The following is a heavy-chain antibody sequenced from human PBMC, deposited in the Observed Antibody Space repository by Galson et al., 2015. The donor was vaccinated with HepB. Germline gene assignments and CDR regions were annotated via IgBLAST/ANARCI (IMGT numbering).Heavy chain of an antibody. CDR2: ISGSGGST. D-gene: IGHD3-3*01. CDR3: AKSDQGSIFGVVIMGY. J-gene: IGHJ4*02. V-gene: IGHV3-23*01. Sequence: SLRLSCAASGFTFSSYAMSWVRQAPGKGLEWVSAISGSGGSTYYADSVKGRFTISRDNSKNTLYLQMNSLRAEDTAVYYCAKSDQGSIFGVVIMGYWGQGTLVTVSS. CDR1: GFTFSSYA.